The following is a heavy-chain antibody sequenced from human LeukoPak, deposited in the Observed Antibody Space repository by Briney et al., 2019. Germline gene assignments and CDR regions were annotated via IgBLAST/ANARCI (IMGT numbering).Heavy chain of an antibody. CDR3: ARDVAFDCSSASCYYYYYMDV. D-gene: IGHD2-2*01. V-gene: IGHV1-2*02. Sequence: GASVKVSCKASGYTFTGYYMHWVRQAPGQGLEWMGWINPNSGGTNYAQKFQGRVTMTRDTSISTAYMELSRLRSDDTAVYYCARDVAFDCSSASCYYYYYMDVWGKGTTVTVSS. CDR2: INPNSGGT. J-gene: IGHJ6*03. CDR1: GYTFTGYY.